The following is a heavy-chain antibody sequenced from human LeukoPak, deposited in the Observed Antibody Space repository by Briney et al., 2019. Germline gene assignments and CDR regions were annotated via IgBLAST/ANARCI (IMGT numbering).Heavy chain of an antibody. D-gene: IGHD3-22*01. CDR2: INPSGGNT. CDR3: AAASNYYDRSNYYSYAMDV. V-gene: IGHV1-46*01. CDR1: GYTFTSYY. Sequence: ASVKLSCKASGYTFTSYYLNWVRHAPGQGLEWMGIINPSGGNTIYAQKFEGRVTMTRDTSTSTVYMELSSLRSEDTAVYYCAAASNYYDRSNYYSYAMDVWGQGTTVTVSS. J-gene: IGHJ6*02.